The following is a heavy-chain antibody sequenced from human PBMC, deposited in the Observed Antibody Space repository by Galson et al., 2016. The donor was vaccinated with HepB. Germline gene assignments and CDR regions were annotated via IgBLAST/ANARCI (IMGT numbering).Heavy chain of an antibody. CDR3: ARGQPNTGGYYSYGMDV. D-gene: IGHD1-14*01. J-gene: IGHJ6*02. CDR1: GYTFTSYD. CDR2: MNPNSGNT. V-gene: IGHV1-8*01. Sequence: SVKVSCKASGYTFTSYDLNWVRQATGQGLEWMGWMNPNSGNTGYPQKFQGRVTMTRNTSISTAYMELSSLRSEDTAVYYCARGQPNTGGYYSYGMDVWGQGTTVTVSS.